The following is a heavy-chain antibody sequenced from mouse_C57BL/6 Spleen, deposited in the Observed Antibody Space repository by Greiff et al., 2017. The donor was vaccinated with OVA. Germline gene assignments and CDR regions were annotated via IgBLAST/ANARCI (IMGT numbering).Heavy chain of an antibody. CDR2: IRSKSNNYAT. V-gene: IGHV10-1*01. D-gene: IGHD2-4*01. J-gene: IGHJ4*01. CDR1: GFSFNTYA. CDR3: VRHEIYDYDVGYYYAMDY. Sequence: GGGLVQPKGSLKLSCAASGFSFNTYAMNWVRQAPGKGLEWVARIRSKSNNYATYYADSVKDRFTISRDDSESMLYLQMNNLKTEDTAMYYCVRHEIYDYDVGYYYAMDYWGQGTSVTVSS.